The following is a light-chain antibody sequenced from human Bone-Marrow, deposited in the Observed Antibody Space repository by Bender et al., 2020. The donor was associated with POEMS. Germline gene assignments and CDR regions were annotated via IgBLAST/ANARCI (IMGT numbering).Light chain of an antibody. V-gene: IGLV2-23*01. CDR1: SSDVGNYNL. CDR3: SSSAGGPRV. J-gene: IGLJ1*01. CDR2: DGN. Sequence: QSALTQPASVSGSPGQSITISCTGTSSDVGNYNLVSWYQQYPGKAPKFIIYDGNRPPSGFYPRSASAPSDTVSLRTTAGLQTDDDADYYCSSSAGGPRVFGPGTKV.